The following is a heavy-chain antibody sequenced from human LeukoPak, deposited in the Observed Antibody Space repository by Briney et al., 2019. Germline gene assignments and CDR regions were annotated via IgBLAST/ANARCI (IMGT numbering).Heavy chain of an antibody. J-gene: IGHJ3*02. Sequence: PGGSLRLSCAASGFTFSSYGMHWVRQAPGKGLEWVAFIRYDGSNKYYADSVKGRFTISRDNSKNTLYLQMNSLRAEDTAVYYCAKVLSSHYYDFWGAFDIWGQGTMVTVSS. CDR2: IRYDGSNK. V-gene: IGHV3-30*02. D-gene: IGHD3-22*01. CDR1: GFTFSSYG. CDR3: AKVLSSHYYDFWGAFDI.